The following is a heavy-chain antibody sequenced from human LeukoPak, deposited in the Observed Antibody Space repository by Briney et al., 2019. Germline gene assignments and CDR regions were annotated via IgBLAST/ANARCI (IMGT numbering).Heavy chain of an antibody. D-gene: IGHD3-3*01. J-gene: IGHJ5*02. CDR2: IKQDGGEK. V-gene: IGHV3-7*01. Sequence: TGGSLRLSCAASGFTFTTYWMTGVRQAPGKGLKWVANIKQDGGEKYYVDSVKGRFTISRDNAKNSPYLEMNSVRAEDTAVYYCARINAQSHNFWSGYPHGWFDPWGQGTLVTVSS. CDR1: GFTFTTYW. CDR3: ARINAQSHNFWSGYPHGWFDP.